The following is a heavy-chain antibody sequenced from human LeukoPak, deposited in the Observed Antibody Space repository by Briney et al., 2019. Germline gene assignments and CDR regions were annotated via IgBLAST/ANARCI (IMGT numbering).Heavy chain of an antibody. CDR1: GYTFTDYY. CDR3: ARDANYYGSGSYLDY. CDR2: INPNSGGT. Sequence: GASVKVSCKASGYTFTDYYIHWVRQAPGQGLELMGWINPNSGGTNYAQKFQGRVTMTRDTSMSTAYMELSRLRSDDTAVYYCARDANYYGSGSYLDYWGQGTLVTVSS. J-gene: IGHJ4*02. V-gene: IGHV1-2*02. D-gene: IGHD3-10*01.